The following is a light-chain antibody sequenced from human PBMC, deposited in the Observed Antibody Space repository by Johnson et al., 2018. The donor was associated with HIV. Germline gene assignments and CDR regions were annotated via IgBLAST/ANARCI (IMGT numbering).Light chain of an antibody. CDR2: DNS. Sequence: QAVLTQPPSVSAAPGQKVTISCSGNRSNIGDNFVSWYQHLPGTAPKLLVYDNSKRPSGIPDRFSGSKSGTSATLGITGLQTGDEADYYCGTWVSSLSVGYVFGTGTKVTVL. CDR3: GTWVSSLSVGYV. V-gene: IGLV1-51*01. J-gene: IGLJ1*01. CDR1: RSNIGDNF.